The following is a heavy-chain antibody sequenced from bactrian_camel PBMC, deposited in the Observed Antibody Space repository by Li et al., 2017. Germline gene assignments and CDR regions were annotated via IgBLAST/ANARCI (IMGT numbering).Heavy chain of an antibody. Sequence: HVQLVESGGGLVQPGGSLRPSCEASGFDFSITYVSWGRQAPGKGLEWVSNIDSDGSNTYYAESVKGRFTMSRDNAKNTLYLQMNSLKREDTAVYYCASFGTWHTGFGNWGQGTQVTVS. D-gene: IGHD7*01. J-gene: IGHJ6*01. CDR3: ASFGTWHTGFGN. CDR2: IDSDGSNT. CDR1: GFDFSITY. V-gene: IGHV3-2*01.